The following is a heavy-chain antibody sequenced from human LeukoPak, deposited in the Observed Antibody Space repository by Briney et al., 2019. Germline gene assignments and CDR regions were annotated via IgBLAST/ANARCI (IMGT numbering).Heavy chain of an antibody. J-gene: IGHJ4*02. D-gene: IGHD7-27*01. CDR2: IKTDGSQI. Sequence: GGSLRLSCVASGFTFSSYWMTWVRQAPGKGLEWVTNIKTDGSQIYYVDSVKGRFTISRDNVKNSLYLQMNSLRAENTAVYYCARDLNWETYWGQGTLVSVSS. V-gene: IGHV3-7*01. CDR1: GFTFSSYW. CDR3: ARDLNWETY.